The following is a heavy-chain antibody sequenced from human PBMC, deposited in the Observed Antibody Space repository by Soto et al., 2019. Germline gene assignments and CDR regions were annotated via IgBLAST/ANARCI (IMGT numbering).Heavy chain of an antibody. D-gene: IGHD2-2*02. V-gene: IGHV4-31*03. Sequence: PXETLSLTCTVAGGSISSGGYYWSWIRQHPGKGLEWIGYIYYSGSTYYNPSLKSRVTISVDTSKNQFSLKLSSVTAADTAVYYCARARVVPAAIDYYGMDVWGQGTTVTVSS. J-gene: IGHJ6*02. CDR2: IYYSGST. CDR3: ARARVVPAAIDYYGMDV. CDR1: GGSISSGGYY.